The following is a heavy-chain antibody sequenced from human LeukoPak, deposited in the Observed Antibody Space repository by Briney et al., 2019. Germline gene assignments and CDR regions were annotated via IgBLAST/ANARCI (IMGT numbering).Heavy chain of an antibody. CDR3: ASNWIQLSGYYFDY. J-gene: IGHJ4*02. Sequence: SVKVSCKASGGTFSSYAISWVRQAPGQGLEWMGRIIPIFGTANYAQKFQGRVTITTDESTSTAYMELSSLRSEDTAVYYCASNWIQLSGYYFDYWGQGTLVTVS. D-gene: IGHD5-18*01. V-gene: IGHV1-69*05. CDR2: IIPIFGTA. CDR1: GGTFSSYA.